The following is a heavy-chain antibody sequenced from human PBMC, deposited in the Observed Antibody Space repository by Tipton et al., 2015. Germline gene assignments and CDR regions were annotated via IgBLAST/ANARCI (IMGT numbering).Heavy chain of an antibody. V-gene: IGHV4-59*01. CDR1: SDSISKYY. Sequence: LRLSCSVSSDSISKYYWSWIRQSPGKGLEWIGYISYSGSTHYNPSLKRRVTISLDTSKNQFSLTLNSVTAADTAVYYCARDLEHGMDVWGQGTTVTVSS. CDR3: ARDLEHGMDV. CDR2: ISYSGST. D-gene: IGHD5-24*01. J-gene: IGHJ6*02.